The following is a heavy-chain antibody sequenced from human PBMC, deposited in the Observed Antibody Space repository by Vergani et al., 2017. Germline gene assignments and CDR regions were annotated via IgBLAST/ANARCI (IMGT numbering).Heavy chain of an antibody. J-gene: IGHJ4*02. V-gene: IGHV3-23*01. CDR1: GFTFSNYA. CDR3: ARERGDWGIDY. CDR2: ISGSGGST. D-gene: IGHD2-21*02. Sequence: EVRLLESGGGLVQPGGSLRLSCAASGFTFSNYAMSWVRQAPGKGLEWVSGISGSGGSTYYADSVKGRFTISRDNSKNSLYLQMNSLRAEDTAVYYCARERGDWGIDYWGQGTLVTVSS.